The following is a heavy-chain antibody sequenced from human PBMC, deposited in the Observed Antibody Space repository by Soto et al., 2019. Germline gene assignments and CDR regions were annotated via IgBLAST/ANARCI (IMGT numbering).Heavy chain of an antibody. Sequence: QITLKESGPTLVKPTQTLTLTCTFSGFSLSTSGVGVGWIRQPPGKALEWLALIYWNDDKRYSPSLKSRLTITKDTSKNQVVLTMTNMDPVDTATYYCEHRRWGLAALDYWGQGTLVTVSS. J-gene: IGHJ4*02. V-gene: IGHV2-5*01. CDR2: IYWNDDK. CDR3: EHRRWGLAALDY. CDR1: GFSLSTSGVG. D-gene: IGHD3-16*01.